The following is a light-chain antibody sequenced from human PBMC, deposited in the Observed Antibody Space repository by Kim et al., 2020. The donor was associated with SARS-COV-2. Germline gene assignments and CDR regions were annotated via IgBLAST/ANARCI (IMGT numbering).Light chain of an antibody. CDR3: QQYNNWPPVT. J-gene: IGKJ1*01. Sequence: SPGERAAPACRASQSVSTNLAWYQQKPGQAPRLLLYGASTRATGIPARFTGSGSGTEFTLTISSLQSEDFAVYYCQQYNNWPPVTFGQGTKVDIK. CDR2: GAS. CDR1: QSVSTN. V-gene: IGKV3-15*01.